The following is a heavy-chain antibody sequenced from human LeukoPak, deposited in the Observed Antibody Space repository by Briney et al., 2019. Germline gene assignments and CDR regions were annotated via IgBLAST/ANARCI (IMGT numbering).Heavy chain of an antibody. J-gene: IGHJ6*03. D-gene: IGHD6-13*01. CDR3: ARITGGAAAGPYYYYMDV. V-gene: IGHV5-51*01. Sequence: GESLKISCKGSGYSFTSYWIGWVRQMPGKGLEWMGIIYPGDSDTRYSPSFQGQVTISADKSISTAYLQWSSLKASDTAMYYCARITGGAAAGPYYYYMDVWGKGTTVTVSS. CDR1: GYSFTSYW. CDR2: IYPGDSDT.